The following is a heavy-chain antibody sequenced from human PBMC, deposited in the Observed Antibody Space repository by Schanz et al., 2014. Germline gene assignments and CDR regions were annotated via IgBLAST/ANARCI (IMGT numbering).Heavy chain of an antibody. D-gene: IGHD2-8*02. J-gene: IGHJ4*02. CDR1: GFTFTNYA. Sequence: EVQLLASGGCLVQPGGSLRLSCAASGFTFTNYAMSWVRQAPGKGLEWDSLISDSGDTAYYADSVKGRFTISRDNFKGALYLQMSSLIAKDTAVYYCAKSLESCPGGRCSRGYFDYWGQGTLVTVSS. V-gene: IGHV3-23*01. CDR2: ISDSGDTA. CDR3: AKSLESCPGGRCSRGYFDY.